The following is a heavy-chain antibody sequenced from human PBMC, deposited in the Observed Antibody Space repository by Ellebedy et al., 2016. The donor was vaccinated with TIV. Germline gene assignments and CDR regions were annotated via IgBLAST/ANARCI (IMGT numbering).Heavy chain of an antibody. V-gene: IGHV3-7*04. J-gene: IGHJ4*02. CDR1: GFTFSRYW. CDR3: ARAIGAAGSF. CDR2: IKQDGSEK. D-gene: IGHD6-13*01. Sequence: GGSLRLXCAASGFTFSRYWMTWVRQAPGKGLEWVANIKQDGSEKYYVGSVKGRFTISRDNAKNSLYLQMNSLRAEDTAVYYCARAIGAAGSFWGQGTLVTVSS.